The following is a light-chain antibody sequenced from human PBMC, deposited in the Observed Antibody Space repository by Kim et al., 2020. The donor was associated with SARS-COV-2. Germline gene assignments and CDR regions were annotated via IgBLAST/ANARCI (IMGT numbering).Light chain of an antibody. CDR3: QSYDRTNRV. Sequence: NFMLIQPHSVSESPGKTVTISCTRSSGSIANNYVQWYQQRPGSSPTTLIYEDDQRPFGVPDRFSGSVDSSSNSASLTISGLQTEDEADYCCQSYDRTNRVFGGGTQLTVL. V-gene: IGLV6-57*01. J-gene: IGLJ3*02. CDR1: SGSIANNY. CDR2: EDD.